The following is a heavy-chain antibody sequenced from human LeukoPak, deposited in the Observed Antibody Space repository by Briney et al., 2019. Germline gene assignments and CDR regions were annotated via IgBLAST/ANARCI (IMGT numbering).Heavy chain of an antibody. D-gene: IGHD6-19*01. CDR3: ARDRVIQGYSSGWLFDY. Sequence: GGSLRLSCAASGFTFSSYEVNWVRQAPGKGLEWVSSISSSGGTIYYADSVKGRFTISRDNAKNSLFLQMNSLRPEDTAVYYCARDRVIQGYSSGWLFDYWGQGTLVTVSS. CDR2: ISSSGGTI. V-gene: IGHV3-48*03. CDR1: GFTFSSYE. J-gene: IGHJ4*02.